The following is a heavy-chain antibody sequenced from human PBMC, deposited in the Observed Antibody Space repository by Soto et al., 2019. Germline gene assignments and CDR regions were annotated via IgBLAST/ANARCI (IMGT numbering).Heavy chain of an antibody. CDR2: IYSGGST. D-gene: IGHD3-3*01. CDR3: ARDMTIFGVVISSYYGMDV. J-gene: IGHJ6*02. V-gene: IGHV3-66*01. Sequence: EVQLVESGGGLVQPGGSLRLSCAASGFTVSSNYMSWVRQAPGKGLEWVSVIYSGGSTYYADSVKGRFTISRDNSKNTMYLHMNSMRAEDTAVYYCARDMTIFGVVISSYYGMDVWGQGTTVTVSS. CDR1: GFTVSSNY.